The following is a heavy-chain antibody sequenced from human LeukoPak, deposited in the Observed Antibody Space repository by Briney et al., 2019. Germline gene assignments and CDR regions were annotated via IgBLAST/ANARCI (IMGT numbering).Heavy chain of an antibody. J-gene: IGHJ4*02. CDR1: GYTFTGYY. CDR2: INPNSGGT. CDR3: ARDRVLLWFGELTGFDY. Sequence: GASVKVSCKASGYTFTGYYMHWVRQAPGQGLEWMGWINPNSGGTNYAQKVQGRVTMTRDTSISTAYMELSRLRSDDTAVYYCARDRVLLWFGELTGFDYWGQGTLVTVSS. V-gene: IGHV1-2*02. D-gene: IGHD3-10*01.